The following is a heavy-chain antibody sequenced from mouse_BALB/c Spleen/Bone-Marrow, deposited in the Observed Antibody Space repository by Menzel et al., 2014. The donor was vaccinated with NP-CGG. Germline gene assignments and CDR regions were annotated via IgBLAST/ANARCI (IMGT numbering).Heavy chain of an antibody. CDR1: GFEFSRYW. Sequence: EVKLMESGGGLVQPGGSLKLSCAASGFEFSRYWLSWVRQAPGKGLEWCGEINPDCSTINQTPSLKDKFIISRDNTQNTLYRQMSKVISEETALYYCARLGYCGTMDYWGQGTSVTVSS. J-gene: IGHJ4*01. CDR2: INPDCSTI. D-gene: IGHD1-1*01. CDR3: ARLGYCGTMDY. V-gene: IGHV4-1*02.